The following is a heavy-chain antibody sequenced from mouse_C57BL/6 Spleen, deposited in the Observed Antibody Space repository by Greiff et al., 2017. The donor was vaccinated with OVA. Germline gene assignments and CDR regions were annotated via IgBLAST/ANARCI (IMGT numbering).Heavy chain of an antibody. CDR3: ARGDDGYYVGFAY. D-gene: IGHD2-3*01. V-gene: IGHV1-54*01. J-gene: IGHJ3*01. CDR1: GYAFTNYL. Sequence: VQGVESGAELVRPGTSVKVSCKASGYAFTNYLIEWVKQRPGQGLEWIGVINPGSGGTNYNEKFKGKATLTADKSSSTAYMQLSSLTSEDSAVYFCARGDDGYYVGFAYWGQGTLVTVSA. CDR2: INPGSGGT.